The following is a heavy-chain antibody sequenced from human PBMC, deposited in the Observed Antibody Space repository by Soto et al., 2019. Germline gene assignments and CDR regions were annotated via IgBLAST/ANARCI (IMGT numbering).Heavy chain of an antibody. Sequence: SETLSLTCTVSGYIISSGYYWGWIRQPPWKGLEWIGSMFHSGSTHYNPSLKMRVTMSVDTSKNQFSLKLSSVTASDTAMYYCARGHIVVVPTVGWFDPWGQGTLVTVSS. CDR2: MFHSGST. V-gene: IGHV4-38-2*02. CDR1: GYIISSGYY. CDR3: ARGHIVVVPTVGWFDP. D-gene: IGHD2-2*01. J-gene: IGHJ5*02.